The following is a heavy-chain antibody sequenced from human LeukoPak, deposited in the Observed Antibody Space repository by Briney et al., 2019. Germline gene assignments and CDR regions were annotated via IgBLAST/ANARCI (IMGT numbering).Heavy chain of an antibody. V-gene: IGHV1-18*01. CDR1: GYTFTSYG. J-gene: IGHJ3*02. Sequence: ASVKVSCKASGYTFTSYGISWVRQAPGQGLEWMGWISAYNGNTNYVQNLQSRVTMTTDTSTSTVYMELRSLRSDDTAVYYCARVKGNIVIVPAALSADAFDIWGQGTMVTVSS. D-gene: IGHD2-2*01. CDR3: ARVKGNIVIVPAALSADAFDI. CDR2: ISAYNGNT.